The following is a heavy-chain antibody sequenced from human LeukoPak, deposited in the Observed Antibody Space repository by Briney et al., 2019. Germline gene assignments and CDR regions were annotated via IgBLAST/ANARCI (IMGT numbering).Heavy chain of an antibody. CDR2: IYHSGST. Sequence: ETSETLSLTCTVSGYSISSGYYWGWIRQPLGKGLEWIGSIYHSGSTYYNPSLKSRVTISVDTSKNQFSLKLSSVTAADTAVYYCARYNTYYDFWSGYRHDAFDIWGQGTMVTVSS. D-gene: IGHD3-3*01. J-gene: IGHJ3*02. CDR1: GYSISSGYY. CDR3: ARYNTYYDFWSGYRHDAFDI. V-gene: IGHV4-38-2*02.